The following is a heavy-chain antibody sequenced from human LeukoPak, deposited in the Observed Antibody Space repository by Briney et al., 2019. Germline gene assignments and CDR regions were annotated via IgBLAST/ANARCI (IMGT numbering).Heavy chain of an antibody. Sequence: GGSLRLSCAASGFTFSSNAMHWVRQAPGKGLEWVAVISYDGSNKYYADSVKGRFTISRDNSKNTLYLQMNSLRAEDTAVYYCARELIVLRYFDWLSQYYYYGMDVWGQGTTVTVSS. V-gene: IGHV3-30*04. CDR3: ARELIVLRYFDWLSQYYYYGMDV. CDR1: GFTFSSNA. J-gene: IGHJ6*02. CDR2: ISYDGSNK. D-gene: IGHD3-9*01.